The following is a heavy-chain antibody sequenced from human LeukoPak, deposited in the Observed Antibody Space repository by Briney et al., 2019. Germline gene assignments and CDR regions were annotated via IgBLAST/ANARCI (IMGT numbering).Heavy chain of an antibody. D-gene: IGHD5-18*01. Sequence: VSVTVSCKASGYTFTGYYMHWVRQAPGQGLEWMGWINPNSGGTNYAQKFQGWVTMTRDTSISTAYMELSRLRSDDTAVYYCARMLRGYSYACLDYWGPGNLRTVSS. V-gene: IGHV1-2*04. J-gene: IGHJ4*02. CDR1: GYTFTGYY. CDR2: INPNSGGT. CDR3: ARMLRGYSYACLDY.